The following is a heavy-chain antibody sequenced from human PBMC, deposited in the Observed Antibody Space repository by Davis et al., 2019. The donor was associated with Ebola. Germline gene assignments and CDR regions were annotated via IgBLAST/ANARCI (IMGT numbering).Heavy chain of an antibody. D-gene: IGHD3-22*01. CDR3: ARVGYYYDSSGYHAGGMDV. CDR2: IYYSGGT. Sequence: MPSETLSLTCSVSGDSISSSSYYWGWIRQPPGKGLEWIGYIYYSGGTNYNPSLKSRVTISVDTSKNQFSLKLSSVTAADTAVYYCARVGYYYDSSGYHAGGMDVWGKGTTVTVSS. V-gene: IGHV4-61*05. CDR1: GDSISSSSYY. J-gene: IGHJ6*04.